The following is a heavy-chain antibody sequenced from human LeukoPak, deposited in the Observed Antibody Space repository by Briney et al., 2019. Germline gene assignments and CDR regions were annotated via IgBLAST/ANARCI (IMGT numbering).Heavy chain of an antibody. J-gene: IGHJ4*02. D-gene: IGHD3-10*01. CDR3: ARTSPPLLWFGEFTHYYFDY. CDR1: GFTFSSYA. V-gene: IGHV3-23*01. CDR2: ISGSGGST. Sequence: PGGSLRLSCAASGFTFSSYAMSWVRQAPGKGLEWVSAISGSGGSTYYADSVKGRFTISRDNAKNSLYLQMNSLRAEDTAVYYCARTSPPLLWFGEFTHYYFDYWGQGTLVTVSS.